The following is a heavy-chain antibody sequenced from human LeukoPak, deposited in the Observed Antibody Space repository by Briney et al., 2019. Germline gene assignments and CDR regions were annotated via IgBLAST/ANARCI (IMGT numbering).Heavy chain of an antibody. CDR3: ARDPGKVWAAAVHYYMDV. CDR2: INPNSGGT. D-gene: IGHD6-13*01. V-gene: IGHV1-2*02. CDR1: GYTFTGYY. Sequence: GASVKVSCKASGYTFTGYYMHWVRQAPGQGLECMGWINPNSGGTNYAQKFQGRVTMTRDTSISTAYMELSRLRSDDTAVYYCARDPGKVWAAAVHYYMDVWGKGTTVTISS. J-gene: IGHJ6*03.